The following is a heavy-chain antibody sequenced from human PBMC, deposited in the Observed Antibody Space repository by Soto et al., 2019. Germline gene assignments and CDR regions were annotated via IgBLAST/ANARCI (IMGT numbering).Heavy chain of an antibody. J-gene: IGHJ6*02. D-gene: IGHD3-10*01. CDR2: IKSKTDGGTT. Sequence: GGSLRLSCAASGFTFSNAWMNWVRQAPGKGLEWVGRIKSKTDGGTTDYAAPVKGRFTISRDDSKNTLYLQMNSLKTEDTAVYYCTGSGSYHEEYHYYGMDVWGQGTTVTVSS. CDR1: GFTFSNAW. V-gene: IGHV3-15*07. CDR3: TGSGSYHEEYHYYGMDV.